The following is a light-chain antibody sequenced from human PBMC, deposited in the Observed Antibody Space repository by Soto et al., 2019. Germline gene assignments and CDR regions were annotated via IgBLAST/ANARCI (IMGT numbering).Light chain of an antibody. J-gene: IGKJ1*01. CDR2: DAS. CDR1: QSVSSY. V-gene: IGKV3-11*01. Sequence: EIVLTQSPATLSLSPGERATLSCRASQSVSSYLAWYKQKPGQAPRLLIYDASNRATGIPARFSGSGSGTEFTLTISSLEPEDLAVYYCQQRSNWPRTFGQVTKVEIK. CDR3: QQRSNWPRT.